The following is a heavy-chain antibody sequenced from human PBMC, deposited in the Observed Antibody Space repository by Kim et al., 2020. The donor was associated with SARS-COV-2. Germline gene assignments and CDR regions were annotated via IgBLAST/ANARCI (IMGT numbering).Heavy chain of an antibody. J-gene: IGHJ6*02. CDR1: GYSFTDFA. V-gene: IGHV7-4-1*02. Sequence: ASVKVSCKASGYSFTDFAMNWVRQAPGQGLEWMGWINTNTGDPTYAQGFTGRFVFSLDTSVNTAYLQINSLKAEDSAVYYCARGLCSRSCASMEDWGQGTTVTVSS. CDR3: ARGLCSRSCASMED. D-gene: IGHD2-2*01. CDR2: INTNTGDP.